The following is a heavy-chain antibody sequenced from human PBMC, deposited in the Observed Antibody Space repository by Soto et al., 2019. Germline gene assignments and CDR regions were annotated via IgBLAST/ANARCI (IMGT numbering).Heavy chain of an antibody. CDR1: GGTFSSYA. D-gene: IGHD5-12*01. V-gene: IGHV1-69*13. CDR2: IIPIFGTA. J-gene: IGHJ4*02. Sequence: RASVKVSCKASGGTFSSYAISWVRQAPGQGLEWMGGIIPIFGTANYAQKFQGRVTITADESTSTAYMELSSLRSEDTAVYYCARGGYDLNGFDYWGQGTLVTVSS. CDR3: ARGGYDLNGFDY.